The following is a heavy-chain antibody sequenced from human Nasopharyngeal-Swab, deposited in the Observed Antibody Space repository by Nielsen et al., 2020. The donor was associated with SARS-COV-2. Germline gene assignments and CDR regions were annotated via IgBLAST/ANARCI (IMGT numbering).Heavy chain of an antibody. J-gene: IGHJ4*02. CDR2: IWYDGSNK. Sequence: GESLKISCAASGFTFSSYGMHWVRQAPSKGLEWVAVIWYDGSNKYYADSVKGRFTISRDNSKNTLYLQMNSLRAEDTAVYYCARDTQVEWELPLWGQGTLVTVSS. CDR3: ARDTQVEWELPL. D-gene: IGHD1-26*01. V-gene: IGHV3-33*01. CDR1: GFTFSSYG.